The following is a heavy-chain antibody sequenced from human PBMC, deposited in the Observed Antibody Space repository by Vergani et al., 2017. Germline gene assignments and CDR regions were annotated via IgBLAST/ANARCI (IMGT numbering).Heavy chain of an antibody. CDR3: AKEVAANDYGDYAGFSYYYGMDV. CDR1: GFTFSSYG. V-gene: IGHV3-30*18. D-gene: IGHD4-17*01. CDR2: ISYDGSNK. J-gene: IGHJ6*02. Sequence: QVQLVESGGGVVQPGRSLRLSCAASGFTFSSYGMHWVRQAPGKGLEWVAVISYDGSNKYYADSVKGRFTISRDNSKNTLYLQMNSLRAEDTAVYYCAKEVAANDYGDYAGFSYYYGMDVWGQGP.